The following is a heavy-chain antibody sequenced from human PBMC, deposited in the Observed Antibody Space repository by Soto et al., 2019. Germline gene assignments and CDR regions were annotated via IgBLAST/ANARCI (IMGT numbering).Heavy chain of an antibody. Sequence: QVQLVQSGAEVKKPGASVKVSCKASGYTFTSYGISWVRQAPGQGLEWMGWISAYNGNTKYTQKIQGRTTMTTDTPTSTAYMELRSLRSDDTAVYSCARDAAIGMKDYWGQGTLVTVSS. CDR2: ISAYNGNT. J-gene: IGHJ4*02. CDR3: ARDAAIGMKDY. CDR1: GYTFTSYG. V-gene: IGHV1-18*01. D-gene: IGHD1-20*01.